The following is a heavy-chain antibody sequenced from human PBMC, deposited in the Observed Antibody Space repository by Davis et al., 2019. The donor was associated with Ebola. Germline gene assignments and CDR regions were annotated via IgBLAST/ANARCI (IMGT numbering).Heavy chain of an antibody. D-gene: IGHD3-22*01. CDR2: ISGSGLST. CDR1: GFTFSTHA. J-gene: IGHJ5*02. Sequence: ESLKISCAASGFTFSTHAMNWVRQAPGKGLEWVSSISGSGLSTYYADSVKGRFTISRDNSENTLSLQMNSLRAEDTAIYYCANGNYDSSGYWGYWFDPWGQGTLVTVSS. V-gene: IGHV3-23*01. CDR3: ANGNYDSSGYWGYWFDP.